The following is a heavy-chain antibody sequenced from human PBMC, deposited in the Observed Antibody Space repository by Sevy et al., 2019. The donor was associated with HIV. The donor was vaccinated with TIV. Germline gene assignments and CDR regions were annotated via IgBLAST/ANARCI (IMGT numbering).Heavy chain of an antibody. V-gene: IGHV3-7*01. CDR1: GFTFSSFW. CDR2: IKQDGSEK. J-gene: IGHJ4*02. CDR3: ARGVDYDFWSGYRYYFDY. Sequence: GGSLRLSCAASGFTFSSFWMSWVRQAPGKGLEWVANIKQDGSEKYYVDSVKGRFTISRDNAKNSLYLQMNSLGAEDTAVYYGARGVDYDFWSGYRYYFDYWGQGTLVTVSS. D-gene: IGHD3-3*01.